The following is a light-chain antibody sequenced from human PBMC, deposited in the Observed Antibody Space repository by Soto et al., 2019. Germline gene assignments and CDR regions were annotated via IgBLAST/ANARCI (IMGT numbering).Light chain of an antibody. J-gene: IGLJ3*02. CDR1: SSDVGGYNY. V-gene: IGLV2-11*01. Sequence: QSALTQPRSVSGSPGQSVTISCTGTSSDVGGYNYVSWYQQHPGKAPKLMIYDVSKRPSGVPDRFSGSKSGNTASLTISGLQAEDEADYYCGSYAGSYTCVFGGGTKVTVL. CDR3: GSYAGSYTCV. CDR2: DVS.